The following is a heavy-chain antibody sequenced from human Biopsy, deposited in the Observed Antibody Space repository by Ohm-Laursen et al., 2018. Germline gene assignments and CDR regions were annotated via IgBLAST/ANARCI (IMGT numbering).Heavy chain of an antibody. D-gene: IGHD1-1*01. V-gene: IGHV1-24*01. J-gene: IGHJ4*02. CDR1: GYSVTVLS. Sequence: SVKVSCKVSGYSVTVLSMHWVRQAPGQGLEWMGGFAPENGRIVYSQKFQGRVTMTEDTSTNTAYMEVWRLRSDDTAVYYCAADINVWNVNYWGQGTQVIVSS. CDR3: AADINVWNVNY. CDR2: FAPENGRI.